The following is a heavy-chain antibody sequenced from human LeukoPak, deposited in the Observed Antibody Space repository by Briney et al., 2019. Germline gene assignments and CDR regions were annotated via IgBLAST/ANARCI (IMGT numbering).Heavy chain of an antibody. Sequence: SETLSLTCTVSGYSISSGYFWAWIRQPPGKGLEWIGSVYNSGNAYSNPSLKSRVTISVDTSKNQFSLRLSSVTAADTAVYNCARGISRSSVGVDPWGQGTLVTVSS. CDR3: ARGISRSSVGVDP. J-gene: IGHJ5*02. V-gene: IGHV4-38-2*02. CDR1: GYSISSGYF. CDR2: VYNSGNA. D-gene: IGHD6-6*01.